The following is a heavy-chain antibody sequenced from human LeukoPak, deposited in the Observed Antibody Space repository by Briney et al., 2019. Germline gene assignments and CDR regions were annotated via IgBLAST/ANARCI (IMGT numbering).Heavy chain of an antibody. CDR1: GFTFSSSW. Sequence: GGSLRLSCVASGFTFSSSWMHWVRQAPGKGQVWVSRINTDGKTTTYADSVKGRFTISRDNTKNTLYLQMNSLNAEDTALYYCARDYPPYWGQGTLVTVSA. CDR2: INTDGKTT. V-gene: IGHV3-74*01. CDR3: ARDYPPY. J-gene: IGHJ4*02.